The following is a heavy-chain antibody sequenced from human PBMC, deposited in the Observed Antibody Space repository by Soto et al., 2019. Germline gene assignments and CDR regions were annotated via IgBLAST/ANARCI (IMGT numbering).Heavy chain of an antibody. V-gene: IGHV4-59*12. CDR3: ASFPWYLDLSDPRFHS. CDR2: IYYSGST. Sequence: TLSLTCTVSGGSISSYYWSWIRQPPGKGLEWIGYIYYSGSTNYNPSLKSRFTISRDNAKNSLYLQMSSLRAEDTAVYYCASFPWYLDLSDPRFHSWGQGTPVTVSS. J-gene: IGHJ4*02. D-gene: IGHD3-9*01. CDR1: GGSISSYY.